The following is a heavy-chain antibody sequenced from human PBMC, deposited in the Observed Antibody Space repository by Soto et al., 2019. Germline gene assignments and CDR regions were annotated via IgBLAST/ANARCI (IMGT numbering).Heavy chain of an antibody. D-gene: IGHD4-17*01. V-gene: IGHV4-31*03. J-gene: IGHJ4*02. CDR3: ARAHHDYGDYGTFDH. Sequence: TLSLTCTVSGGSISSGCYYWSWIRQHPGKGLEWIVYIYYSGITYYNPSLKSRVTISVDTSKNQFSLKLSSVTAADTAVHYCARAHHDYGDYGTFDHWGQGTLVTVSS. CDR1: GGSISSGCYY. CDR2: IYYSGIT.